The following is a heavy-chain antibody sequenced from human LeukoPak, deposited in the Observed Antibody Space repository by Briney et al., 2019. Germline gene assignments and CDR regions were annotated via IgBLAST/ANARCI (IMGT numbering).Heavy chain of an antibody. J-gene: IGHJ6*03. CDR1: SGSITSYY. CDR2: IYYSGST. D-gene: IGHD2-15*01. CDR3: ARVRCSGGSCPYYYYYYYMDV. Sequence: SETLSLTCTVSSGSITSYYWSWIRQPPGKGLEWIGYIYYSGSTNYNPSLKSRVTISVDTSKNQFSLKLRFVTAADTAVYYCARVRCSGGSCPYYYYYYYMDVWGKGTTVTVSS. V-gene: IGHV4-59*12.